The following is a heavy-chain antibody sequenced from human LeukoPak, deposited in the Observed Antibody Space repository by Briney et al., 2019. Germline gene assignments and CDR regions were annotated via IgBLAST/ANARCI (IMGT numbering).Heavy chain of an antibody. D-gene: IGHD3-3*01. J-gene: IGHJ4*02. Sequence: SETLSLTCTVSGGSISSYYWSWIRQPAGKGLEWIXRIXXSXXTNYNPSLKSRVTMSVDTSKNQFSLKLSSVTAADTAVYYCARDGEVGXXXXSLGYWGQGTLVTVSS. CDR2: IXXSXXT. V-gene: IGHV4-4*07. CDR3: ARDGEVGXXXXSLGY. CDR1: GGSISSYY.